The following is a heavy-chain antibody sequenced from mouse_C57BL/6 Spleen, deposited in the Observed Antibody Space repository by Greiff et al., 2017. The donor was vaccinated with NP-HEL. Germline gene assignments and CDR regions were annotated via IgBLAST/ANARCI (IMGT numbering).Heavy chain of an antibody. V-gene: IGHV1-26*01. CDR3: ARVEYDYDVFAY. J-gene: IGHJ3*01. Sequence: EVQLQQSGPELVKPGASVKISCKASGYTFTDYYMNWVKQSHGKSLEWIGDINPNNGGTSYNQKFKGKATLTVDKSSSTAYMELRILTSEDSAVYYCARVEYDYDVFAYWGQGTLVTVSA. CDR1: GYTFTDYY. CDR2: INPNNGGT. D-gene: IGHD2-4*01.